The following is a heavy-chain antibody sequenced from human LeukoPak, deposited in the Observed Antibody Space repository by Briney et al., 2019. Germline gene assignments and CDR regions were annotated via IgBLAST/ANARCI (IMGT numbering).Heavy chain of an antibody. J-gene: IGHJ4*02. CDR1: GGSISSGSYY. D-gene: IGHD3-9*01. V-gene: IGHV4-30-2*01. CDR3: ARYISSPYYFDY. CDR2: IYHSGST. Sequence: SQTLSLTCTVSGGSISSGSYYWSWIRQPPGKGLEWIGYIYHSGSTYYNPSLKSRVTISVDRSKNQFSLKLSSVTAADTAVYYCARYISSPYYFDYWGQGTLVTVSS.